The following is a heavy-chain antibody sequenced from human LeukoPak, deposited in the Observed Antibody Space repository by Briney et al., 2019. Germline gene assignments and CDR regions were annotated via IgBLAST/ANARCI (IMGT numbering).Heavy chain of an antibody. CDR2: ISYDGSNK. CDR1: GFTFSSYA. V-gene: IGHV3-30-3*01. J-gene: IGHJ4*02. Sequence: GGSPRLSCAASGFTFSSYAMHWVRQAPGKGLEWVAVISYDGSNKYYADSVKGRFTISRDNSKNTLYLQMNSLRAEDTAVYYCARDRDGNYYDSSGFDYWGQGTLVTVSS. D-gene: IGHD3-22*01. CDR3: ARDRDGNYYDSSGFDY.